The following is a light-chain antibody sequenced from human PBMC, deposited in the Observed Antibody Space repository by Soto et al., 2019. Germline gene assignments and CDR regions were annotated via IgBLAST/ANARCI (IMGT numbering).Light chain of an antibody. CDR1: SSNIGSNY. CDR2: SNS. Sequence: QSVLTQPPSASGTPGQTVTISCSGSSSNIGSNYVYWYQQLPGMAPKLLIYSNSQRPLGAPVRFSGSKSGTSASLAISGLQSEDEADYYCATWDDRIYVFGAGTKLTVL. V-gene: IGLV1-47*01. J-gene: IGLJ1*01. CDR3: ATWDDRIYV.